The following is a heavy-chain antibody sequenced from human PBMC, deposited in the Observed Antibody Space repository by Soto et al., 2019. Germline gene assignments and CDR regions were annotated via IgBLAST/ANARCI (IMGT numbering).Heavy chain of an antibody. V-gene: IGHV3-74*01. D-gene: IGHD5-18*01. J-gene: IGHJ4*02. CDR2: INNDGSTT. Sequence: PGGSLRLSCAASGFTYNNYAMNWVRQAPGKGLVWVSRINNDGSTTTYADSVKGRFTISRDNAKNTLYLQMNSLRAEDTAIYYCARVGRGSNGYSYGYGFDYWGQGTLVTVSS. CDR1: GFTYNNYA. CDR3: ARVGRGSNGYSYGYGFDY.